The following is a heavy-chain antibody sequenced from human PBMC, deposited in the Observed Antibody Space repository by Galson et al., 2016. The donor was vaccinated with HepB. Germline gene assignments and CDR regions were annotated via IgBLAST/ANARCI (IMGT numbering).Heavy chain of an antibody. CDR2: ISSSGSSSSRTII. Sequence: SLRLSCAASGFNLSDYYMSWIRQAPGKGLEWLSYISSSGSSSSRTIIHYGDSVKGRFTISRDNAKNTLYLQMNSLRAEDTAVYYCARDSAAAGTEWFDPWGQGTLVTVSS. CDR3: ARDSAAAGTEWFDP. J-gene: IGHJ5*02. V-gene: IGHV3-11*04. D-gene: IGHD6-13*01. CDR1: GFNLSDYY.